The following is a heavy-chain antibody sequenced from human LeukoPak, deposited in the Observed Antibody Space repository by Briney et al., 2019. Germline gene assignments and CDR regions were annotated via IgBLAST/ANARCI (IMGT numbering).Heavy chain of an antibody. CDR3: ASTIIAAAGIFDY. Sequence: PSETLSLTCTVSGVSISSSYWSWIRQPPGKGLEWIGYIYYSGNTNHNPSLKSRVTMSVNTSKNQFSLKLSSVTAADTAVYYCASTIIAAAGIFDYWGQGTLVTVSS. CDR2: IYYSGNT. J-gene: IGHJ4*02. V-gene: IGHV4-59*08. D-gene: IGHD6-13*01. CDR1: GVSISSSY.